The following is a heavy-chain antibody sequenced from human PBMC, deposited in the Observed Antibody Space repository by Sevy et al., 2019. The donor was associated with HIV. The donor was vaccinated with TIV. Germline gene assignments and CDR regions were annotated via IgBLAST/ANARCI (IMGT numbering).Heavy chain of an antibody. D-gene: IGHD6-19*01. CDR1: GFTFSSYA. Sequence: GGSLRLSCAASGFTFSSYAMHWVRQAPGKGLEWVAVISYDGSNKHYADSVKGRFTISRDNSKNTLYLQMNSLRAEDTAVYYCARADSSGWWGFDYWGQGTLVTVSS. J-gene: IGHJ4*02. CDR3: ARADSSGWWGFDY. V-gene: IGHV3-30-3*01. CDR2: ISYDGSNK.